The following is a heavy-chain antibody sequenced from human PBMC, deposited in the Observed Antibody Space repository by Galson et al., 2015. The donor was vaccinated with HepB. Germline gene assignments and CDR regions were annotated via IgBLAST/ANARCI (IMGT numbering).Heavy chain of an antibody. CDR1: GFTFSRYA. D-gene: IGHD2-8*01. J-gene: IGHJ4*02. Sequence: SLRLSCAASGFTFSRYAMTWVCQAPGKGLEWISSITSNGGRTFYTNSVKGRFTISRDNSRNTVVLQLSSLRPEDTAVYYCAKDGIMVSNNPYQLHFWGQGTLVSVSS. V-gene: IGHV3-23*01. CDR2: ITSNGGRT. CDR3: AKDGIMVSNNPYQLHF.